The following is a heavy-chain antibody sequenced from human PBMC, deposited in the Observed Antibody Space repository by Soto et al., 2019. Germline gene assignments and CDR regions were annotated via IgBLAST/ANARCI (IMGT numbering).Heavy chain of an antibody. CDR3: ARDYCRAGRCYYYYGMDV. D-gene: IGHD2-15*01. Sequence: SETLCLTCTVSGGSISSGDYYWIWIRQPPGQGLEWIGYIYYSVSTYSNPSLKSRVTISVDTSKSQFSLKLSSVTAADTAVHYCARDYCRAGRCYYYYGMDVWGQGTTVSVSS. CDR2: IYYSVST. CDR1: GGSISSGDYY. V-gene: IGHV4-30-4*01. J-gene: IGHJ6*02.